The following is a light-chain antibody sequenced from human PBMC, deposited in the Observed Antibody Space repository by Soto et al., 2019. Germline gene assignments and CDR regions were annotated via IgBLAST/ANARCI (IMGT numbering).Light chain of an antibody. V-gene: IGKV1-5*03. CDR3: QQYNSYWT. J-gene: IGKJ1*01. CDR1: QSISSW. Sequence: DIQMTQSPSTLSASVGDRVTITCRASQSISSWLAWYQQKPGKAPKLLIYKASSLESGVPSRFSGSGYGTEFTLTISSLKPDDFATYYCQQYNSYWTFGQGTKVDI. CDR2: KAS.